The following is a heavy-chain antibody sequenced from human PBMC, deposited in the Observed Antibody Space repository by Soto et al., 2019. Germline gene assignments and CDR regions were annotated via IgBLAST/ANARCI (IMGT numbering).Heavy chain of an antibody. CDR2: IKGEADGGTT. V-gene: IGHV3-15*01. D-gene: IGHD3-22*01. Sequence: PGASLRISFAASGFTFINAWMSWVRQAPGKGLEWVGRIKGEADGGTTDYAAPVKGRITISRDHSKDTLYLQMNSLKTEDTAVYYCTTGLSNGYYNFDYWGQGT. CDR3: TTGLSNGYYNFDY. J-gene: IGHJ4*02. CDR1: GFTFINAW.